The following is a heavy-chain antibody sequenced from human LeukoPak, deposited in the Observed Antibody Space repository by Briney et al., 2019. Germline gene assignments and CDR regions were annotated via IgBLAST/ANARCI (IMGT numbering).Heavy chain of an antibody. CDR2: ISGSGGST. V-gene: IGHV3-23*01. J-gene: IGHJ3*02. CDR3: ARDSRGAFDI. CDR1: GFTFSSYG. Sequence: GGTLRLSCAASGFTFSSYGMSWVRQAPGKGLEWVSAISGSGGSTYYADSVKGRFTISRDNAKNSLYLQMNSLRAEDTAVYYCARDSRGAFDIWGQGTMVTVSS. D-gene: IGHD3-10*01.